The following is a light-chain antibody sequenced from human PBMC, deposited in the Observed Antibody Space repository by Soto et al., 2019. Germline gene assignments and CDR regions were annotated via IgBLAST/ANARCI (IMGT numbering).Light chain of an antibody. V-gene: IGLV2-14*03. J-gene: IGLJ3*02. CDR1: SSDVDGYNY. CDR3: TSFTSSSTWV. Sequence: QSVLTQPASVSGSPGQSITISCTGTSSDVDGYNYVSWFQQHPGKAPKLKIYEVSNRPSGVSNRFSGSKSGYTASLTISELQAEDEADYYCTSFTSSSTWVFGGGTQLTVL. CDR2: EVS.